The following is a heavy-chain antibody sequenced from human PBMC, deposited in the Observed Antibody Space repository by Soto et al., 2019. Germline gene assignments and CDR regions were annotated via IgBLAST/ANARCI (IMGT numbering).Heavy chain of an antibody. D-gene: IGHD2-21*02. J-gene: IGHJ4*02. CDR1: GLTFGDYA. CDR3: TRDSGCGGDCYENYFDY. CDR2: IRSKGYGGTT. V-gene: IGHV3-49*03. Sequence: QPGGSLRLSCTASGLTFGDYAMSWFRQAPGKGLEWVGFIRSKGYGGTTEHAASVKGRFTISRDDSKSIAYLQMNSLKTEDTAVYYCTRDSGCGGDCYENYFDYWGQGTLVTVSS.